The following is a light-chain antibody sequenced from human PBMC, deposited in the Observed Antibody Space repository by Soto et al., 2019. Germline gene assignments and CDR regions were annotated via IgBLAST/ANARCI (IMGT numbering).Light chain of an antibody. V-gene: IGKV3-20*01. J-gene: IGKJ2*01. CDR2: GAS. Sequence: EIVLTQSPGTLSLSPGERATLSCRASQSVSSNYLAWYQQKPGQAPRLLIYGASRGAAGIPDRFTGSGSGMDVSITINRVEPEDFAVYFCQEDGSSPMFTFGQGTKLEIK. CDR1: QSVSSNY. CDR3: QEDGSSPMFT.